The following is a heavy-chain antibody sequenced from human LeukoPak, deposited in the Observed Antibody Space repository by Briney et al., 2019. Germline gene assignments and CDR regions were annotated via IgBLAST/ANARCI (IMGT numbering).Heavy chain of an antibody. V-gene: IGHV4-59*01. CDR2: IYYSGST. CDR1: GGSISSYY. CDR3: ARAWSVVVPAAKLFDP. Sequence: PSETLSLTCTVSGGSISSYYWSWIRQPPGKGLEWIGYIYYSGSTNYNPSLKSRVTISVDTSKNQFSLKLSPVTAADTAVYYCARAWSVVVPAAKLFDPWGQGTLVTVSS. J-gene: IGHJ5*02. D-gene: IGHD2-2*01.